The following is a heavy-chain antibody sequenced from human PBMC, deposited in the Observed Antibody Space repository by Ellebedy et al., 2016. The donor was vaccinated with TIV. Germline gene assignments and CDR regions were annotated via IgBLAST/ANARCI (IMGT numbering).Heavy chain of an antibody. CDR1: GGSISSGDYY. Sequence: SETLSLXCTVSGGSISSGDYYWSWIRQSPGKGLEWIAYIYYSGTAYYNPSLKSRVTISVDTSKNQFSPKLSSVTAADTAVYYCARGDPFHYDFDYWGQGTTVTVSS. V-gene: IGHV4-30-4*01. J-gene: IGHJ4*03. CDR3: ARGDPFHYDFDY. CDR2: IYYSGTA. D-gene: IGHD3-3*01.